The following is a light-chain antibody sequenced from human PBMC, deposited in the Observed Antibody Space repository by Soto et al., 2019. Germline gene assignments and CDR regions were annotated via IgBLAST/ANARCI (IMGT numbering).Light chain of an antibody. V-gene: IGKV1-5*01. CDR2: DVS. CDR1: QSISRW. Sequence: DIQMTQSPSTLSASVGDTVTITCRASQSISRWLAWYHQKPGKAPKLLITDVSTLQSGVPSRFSGSGSGTEFTHAISSLQPDDFSTYYCQQYNFYPYTFAQGTKLEI. CDR3: QQYNFYPYT. J-gene: IGKJ2*01.